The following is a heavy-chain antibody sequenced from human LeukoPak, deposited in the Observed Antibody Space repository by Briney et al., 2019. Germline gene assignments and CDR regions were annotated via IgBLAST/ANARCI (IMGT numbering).Heavy chain of an antibody. Sequence: GGSLRLSCAASGLTLSRTYLNWVRQAPGKGLEWVSIIYGGGTTYYADSVKGRFTISRDNSKNTMYLQMNSLRAEDTAGYYCARSTRALVPTADDAFDIWGQGTMVTVSS. CDR2: IYGGGTT. J-gene: IGHJ3*02. CDR3: ARSTRALVPTADDAFDI. CDR1: GLTLSRTY. V-gene: IGHV3-66*02. D-gene: IGHD2-2*01.